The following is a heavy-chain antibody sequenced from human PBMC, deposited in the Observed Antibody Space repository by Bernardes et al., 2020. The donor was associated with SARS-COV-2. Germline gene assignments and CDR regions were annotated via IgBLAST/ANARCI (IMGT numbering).Heavy chain of an antibody. CDR2: ISMSGTNI. Sequence: GGSLRLSCAASGFTFSDYYMSWIRQAPGKELEWISYISMSGTNIYYADSVKGRFTISRDNAENSLSLQMNSLRAEDTAVYYCARDRTAVVRNTEDWALSYYYGMDVWGQGITVTVSS. V-gene: IGHV3-11*01. CDR1: GFTFSDYY. CDR3: ARDRTAVVRNTEDWALSYYYGMDV. D-gene: IGHD2-15*01. J-gene: IGHJ6*02.